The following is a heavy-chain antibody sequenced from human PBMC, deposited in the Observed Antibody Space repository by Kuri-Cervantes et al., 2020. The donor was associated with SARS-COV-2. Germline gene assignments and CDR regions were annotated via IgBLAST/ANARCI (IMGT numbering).Heavy chain of an antibody. V-gene: IGHV3-74*01. J-gene: IGHJ6*02. Sequence: GGSLRLSCAASGFTFSGHWINWVRQAPGKGLVWVPRINPVGSYTNNADSVKGRFTLPRDNAKNMLFLQMNSLRAEDTAVYYCARAPTDKKEGSYYYDMDVWGQGITVTASS. CDR3: ARAPTDKKEGSYYYDMDV. CDR1: GFTFSGHW. D-gene: IGHD3-10*01. CDR2: INPVGSYT.